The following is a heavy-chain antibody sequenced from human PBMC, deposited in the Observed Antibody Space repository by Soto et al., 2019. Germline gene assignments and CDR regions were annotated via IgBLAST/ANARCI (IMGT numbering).Heavy chain of an antibody. V-gene: IGHV3-30*04. CDR2: ISFDGTNK. D-gene: IGHD3-22*01. J-gene: IGHJ6*01. Sequence: QVQLVESGGGVVQPERSQRLSCTASKFTFASYVMHWVRQAPGEGLEWVALISFDGTNKYYADSVKGRFTISRDNSKNTMYLQMNSLRPEDTAVYYCAREMIPMIMGGMSAMDDW. CDR1: KFTFASYV. CDR3: AREMIPMIMGGMSAMDD.